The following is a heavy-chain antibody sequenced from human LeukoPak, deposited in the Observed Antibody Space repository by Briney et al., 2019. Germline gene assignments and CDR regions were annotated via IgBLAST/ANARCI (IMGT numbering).Heavy chain of an antibody. Sequence: GGSLRLSCAASGFTFSSYSMNWVRQAPGKGLEWVSFISSSSTIYYADSVKGRFTISRDNAKSSLYLQMNSLRAEDTAVYYCARDRGGSYSAIDYWGQGTLVTVSS. CDR3: ARDRGGSYSAIDY. J-gene: IGHJ4*02. CDR2: ISSSSTI. V-gene: IGHV3-48*04. CDR1: GFTFSSYS. D-gene: IGHD1-26*01.